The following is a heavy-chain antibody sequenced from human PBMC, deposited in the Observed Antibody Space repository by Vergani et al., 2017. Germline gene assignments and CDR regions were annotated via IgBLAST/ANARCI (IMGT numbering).Heavy chain of an antibody. J-gene: IGHJ2*01. CDR2: IRSKAYGGTT. V-gene: IGHV3-49*04. CDR3: ARANTAMVTRWYFDL. CDR1: GFIFGDYA. D-gene: IGHD5-18*01. Sequence: EVQLVESGGGLVQPGRSLRLSCTASGFIFGDYAMSWVRQAPGKGLEWVGFIRSKAYGGTTEYAASVKGRFTISRDNAKNSLYLQMNSLRAEDTAVYYCARANTAMVTRWYFDLWGRGTLVTVSS.